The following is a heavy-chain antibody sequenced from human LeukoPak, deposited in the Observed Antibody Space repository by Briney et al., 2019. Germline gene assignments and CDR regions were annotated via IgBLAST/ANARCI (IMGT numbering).Heavy chain of an antibody. J-gene: IGHJ4*02. Sequence: GGYLRLSCAVSGFTFSTYGMHWVRQAPGKGLEWVAFIRSDGNNKYYADSVKGRFTISRDNSKNTLYLQMNSLRTEDTAVYYCARVTVPLVVITAGGFDYWGQGTLVTVSS. CDR2: IRSDGNNK. CDR3: ARVTVPLVVITAGGFDY. CDR1: GFTFSTYG. V-gene: IGHV3-30*02. D-gene: IGHD3-22*01.